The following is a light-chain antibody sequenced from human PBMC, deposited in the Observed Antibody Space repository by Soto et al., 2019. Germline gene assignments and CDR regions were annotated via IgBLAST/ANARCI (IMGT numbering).Light chain of an antibody. Sequence: EIVLTQSPATRSLSPGERATLSCRASQSVSSYLAWYQQKPGQAPRLLIYDASNRATGIPARFSGSGSGTDFNLTISSLEPEDFAVYYCQQRSNWPPYTCGQGTKLEIK. V-gene: IGKV3-11*01. CDR1: QSVSSY. J-gene: IGKJ2*01. CDR3: QQRSNWPPYT. CDR2: DAS.